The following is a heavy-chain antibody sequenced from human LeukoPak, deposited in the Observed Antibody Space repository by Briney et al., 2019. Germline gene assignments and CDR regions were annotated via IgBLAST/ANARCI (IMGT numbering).Heavy chain of an antibody. J-gene: IGHJ3*02. D-gene: IGHD5-18*01. CDR2: IYYSGST. Sequence: PSETLSLTFTFSGGSISSYYWSWIRQPPGKGLEWIGYIYYSGSTNYNPSLKSRVTISVDTSKKQFSLKVSSVTAADTAVYFCARGRGYTYGIDAFDIWGQGTMVTVSS. CDR3: ARGRGYTYGIDAFDI. CDR1: GGSISSYY. V-gene: IGHV4-59*01.